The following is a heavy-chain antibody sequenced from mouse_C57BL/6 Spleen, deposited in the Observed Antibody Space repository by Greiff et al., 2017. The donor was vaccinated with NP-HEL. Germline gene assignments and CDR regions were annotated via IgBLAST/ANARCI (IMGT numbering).Heavy chain of an antibody. Sequence: VQLQQSGAELVKPGASVKISCKASGYAFSSYWMNWVKQRPGKGLEWIGQIYPGDGDTNYNGKFKGKATLTADKSSSTAYMQLSSLTSEDSAVYFCARGGEITTVVATNAMDYWGQGTSVTVSS. V-gene: IGHV1-80*01. CDR3: ARGGEITTVVATNAMDY. J-gene: IGHJ4*01. CDR1: GYAFSSYW. D-gene: IGHD1-1*01. CDR2: IYPGDGDT.